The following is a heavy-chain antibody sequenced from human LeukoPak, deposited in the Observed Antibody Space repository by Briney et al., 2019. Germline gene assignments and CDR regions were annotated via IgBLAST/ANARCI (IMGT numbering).Heavy chain of an antibody. CDR2: IYSGGST. V-gene: IGHV3-53*01. J-gene: IGHJ1*01. D-gene: IGHD2-21*01. Sequence: GGSLRLSCAASGFTFDTNSMSWVRQAPGKGVEWVSVIYSGGSTYYADSVNGRFTISRDNSSNTLFLQLNSLRAEDTALYYCARAREYCGSAECYEYFQHWGQGTLVPVA. CDR1: GFTFDTNS. CDR3: ARAREYCGSAECYEYFQH.